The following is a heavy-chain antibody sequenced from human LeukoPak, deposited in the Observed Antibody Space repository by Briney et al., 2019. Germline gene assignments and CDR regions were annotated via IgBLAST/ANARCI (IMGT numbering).Heavy chain of an antibody. CDR2: IYHSGST. J-gene: IGHJ4*01. V-gene: IGHV4-38-2*02. CDR3: ARELDY. Sequence: SETLSLTCAVSGYSISSGYYWGWIRQPPGKGLEWIGSIYHSGSTYYNPSPKSRVTISVDTSKNQFSLKLSSVTAADTAVYYCARELDYWGQGTLVTVSS. CDR1: GYSISSGYY.